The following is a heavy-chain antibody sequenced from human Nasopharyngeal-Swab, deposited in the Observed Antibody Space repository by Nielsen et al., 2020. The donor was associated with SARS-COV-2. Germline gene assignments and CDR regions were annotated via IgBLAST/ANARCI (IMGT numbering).Heavy chain of an antibody. D-gene: IGHD3-3*01. CDR2: IRVYNGDT. J-gene: IGHJ6*02. Sequence: ASVKVSCKASGYDFTNYGITWVRQAPGQGLEWMGWIRVYNGDTNLAQNLQGRVSMTIDRSTSIVYMELRSLRSDDTAVYYCARGRGSADSWSFYYYAMDVWGQGTTVTVSS. V-gene: IGHV1-18*01. CDR3: ARGRGSADSWSFYYYAMDV. CDR1: GYDFTNYG.